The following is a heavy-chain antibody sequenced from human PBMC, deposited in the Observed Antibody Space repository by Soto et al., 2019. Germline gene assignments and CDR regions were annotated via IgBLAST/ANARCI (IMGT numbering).Heavy chain of an antibody. CDR2: IQYSGNT. D-gene: IGHD6-6*01. CDR3: ARGVSKMSPSYNQRPPYYFDY. V-gene: IGHV4-31*03. J-gene: IGHJ4*03. Sequence: PSETLSLTCTVSGGSISGGSYFWSWIRQPPGKGLEWIGYIQYSGNTYYNPSLKSRVAISVDTSKNPFSLSLRSVTAADTAVFYCARGVSKMSPSYNQRPPYYFDYWGQGTLVTVSS. CDR1: GGSISGGSYF.